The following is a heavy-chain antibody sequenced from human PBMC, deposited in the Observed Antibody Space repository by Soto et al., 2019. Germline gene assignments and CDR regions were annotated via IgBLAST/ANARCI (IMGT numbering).Heavy chain of an antibody. V-gene: IGHV3-33*01. D-gene: IGHD4-17*01. CDR2: IYYDGSNK. CDR1: GFAFSADG. CDR3: ARVGGTVTSDY. J-gene: IGHJ4*02. Sequence: QAHLVESGGGVVQPGRSLRLSCAASGFAFSADGMHWVRQAPGKGLEWVAMIYYDGSNKYYADSVKGRFTISRDNSKNSLSLQVSSLRAEDTALYYCARVGGTVTSDYWGQGTLVTVSS.